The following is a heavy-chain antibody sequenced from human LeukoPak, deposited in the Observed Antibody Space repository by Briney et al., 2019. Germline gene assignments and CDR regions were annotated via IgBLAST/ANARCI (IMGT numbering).Heavy chain of an antibody. CDR3: ARDQDPQLLPDY. Sequence: SGGSLRLSCAGSGFTFSSYGMHWVRQAPGKGLEWVAVIWYDGSNKYYADSVKGRFTISRDNSKNTLYLQMNSLRAEDTAVYYCARDQDPQLLPDYWGQGTLVTVSS. J-gene: IGHJ4*02. CDR2: IWYDGSNK. CDR1: GFTFSSYG. V-gene: IGHV3-33*01. D-gene: IGHD3-10*01.